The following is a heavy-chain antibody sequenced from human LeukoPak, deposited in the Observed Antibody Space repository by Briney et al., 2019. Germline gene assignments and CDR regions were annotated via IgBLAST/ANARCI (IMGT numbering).Heavy chain of an antibody. Sequence: GGSLRLSCAASGFIFSSFGMHWVRQAPGEGLEWLTFIRHDGSVGSYIDSVRGRFTISRDTSKNTVYLQMNNLRAEDTAVYYCVREAAATLFDYWGQGTLVTVSS. J-gene: IGHJ4*02. CDR1: GFIFSSFG. CDR3: VREAAATLFDY. CDR2: IRHDGSVG. V-gene: IGHV3-30*02. D-gene: IGHD1-26*01.